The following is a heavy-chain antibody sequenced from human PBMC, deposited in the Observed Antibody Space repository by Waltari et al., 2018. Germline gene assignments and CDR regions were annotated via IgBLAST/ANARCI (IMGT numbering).Heavy chain of an antibody. V-gene: IGHV4-39*01. CDR1: GGSITSARHY. CDR3: ATYIGASVGTASFDV. Sequence: QLQLQESGPGLVKPSETVSLTCSVSGGSITSARHYWGWIRQPPGQGLEWIGTISYSGTNYTSPSLQSRVTISRDTSKNQLSLKLDSVTASDTAVYYCATYIGASVGTASFDVWGQGTMVTVSS. D-gene: IGHD5-12*01. J-gene: IGHJ3*01. CDR2: ISYSGTN.